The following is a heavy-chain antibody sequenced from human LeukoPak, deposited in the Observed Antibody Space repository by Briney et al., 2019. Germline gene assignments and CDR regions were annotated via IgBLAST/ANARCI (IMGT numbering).Heavy chain of an antibody. Sequence: ASVKVSCKASGYTFIGYYMHGVRQAPGQGLEWMGWINPKSGGTKYAQKFQDRVTMTRDTSISTAYMYLSRLRSDDTAVYYCARDPDNFGLGNAFDIWGQGTMVTVSS. CDR1: GYTFIGYY. J-gene: IGHJ3*02. CDR3: ARDPDNFGLGNAFDI. V-gene: IGHV1-2*02. CDR2: INPKSGGT. D-gene: IGHD3/OR15-3a*01.